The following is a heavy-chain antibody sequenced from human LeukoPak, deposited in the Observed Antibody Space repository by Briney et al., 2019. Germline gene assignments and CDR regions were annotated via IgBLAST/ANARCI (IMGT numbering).Heavy chain of an antibody. CDR3: ARARSRSGWYYFDY. D-gene: IGHD6-19*01. V-gene: IGHV1-3*01. Sequence: ASVKLSCKPSGYTFTSYAMHWVRQAPGHMLEWMGWINAGNGNTKYSQKFQGRVTITRDTSASTAYMELSSLRSEDTAVYYCARARSRSGWYYFDYWGQGTLVTVSS. J-gene: IGHJ4*02. CDR2: INAGNGNT. CDR1: GYTFTSYA.